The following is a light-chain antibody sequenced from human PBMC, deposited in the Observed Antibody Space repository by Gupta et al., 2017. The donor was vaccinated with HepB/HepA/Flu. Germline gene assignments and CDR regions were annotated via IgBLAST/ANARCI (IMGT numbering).Light chain of an antibody. CDR1: SSNIGNNF. V-gene: IGLV1-51*01. J-gene: IGLJ7*01. CDR3: GTWDSSLSVFV. Sequence: QSVLTQPPSVSAAPGQKVTISCSGSSSNIGNNFVSWYQQLPGTAPKLLIYDNNKRSSGIPDRFSGSKSGTSATLGITGLQTGDEADYYCGTWDSSLSVFVFGGGTQLTVL. CDR2: DNN.